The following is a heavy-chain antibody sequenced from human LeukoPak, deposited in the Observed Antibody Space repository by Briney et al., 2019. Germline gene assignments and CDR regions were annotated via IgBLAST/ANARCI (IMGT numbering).Heavy chain of an antibody. CDR1: GGSISSYY. D-gene: IGHD1-26*01. J-gene: IGHJ3*02. V-gene: IGHV4-59*01. Sequence: SETLSLSCTVSGGSISSYYWNWIRQPPGKGLEWIGYIYYSGSTNYNPSLKSRVTISVDTSKNQLSLKLTSVTAADTAVYYCARDPDSGSDRRVFDIWGQGTMVTVS. CDR2: IYYSGST. CDR3: ARDPDSGSDRRVFDI.